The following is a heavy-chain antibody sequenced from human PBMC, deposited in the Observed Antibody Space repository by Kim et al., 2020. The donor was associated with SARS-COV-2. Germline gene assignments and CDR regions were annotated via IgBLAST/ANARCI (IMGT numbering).Heavy chain of an antibody. Sequence: SETLSLTCTVSGGSISSGGYYWSWIRQHPGKGLEWIGYIYYSGSTYYNPSLKSRVTISVDTSKNQFSLKLSSVTAADTAVYYCARQFWSGYYNPWGQGTLVTVSS. CDR3: ARQFWSGYYNP. D-gene: IGHD3-3*01. V-gene: IGHV4-31*03. CDR1: GGSISSGGYY. J-gene: IGHJ5*02. CDR2: IYYSGST.